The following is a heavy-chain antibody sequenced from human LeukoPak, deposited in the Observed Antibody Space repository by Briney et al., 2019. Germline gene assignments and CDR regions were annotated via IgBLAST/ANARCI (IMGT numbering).Heavy chain of an antibody. Sequence: SETLSLTCAVYGGSFSGYYWSWIRQPPGKGLEWIGEINHSGSTNYNPSLKSRVTISVDTSKNQFSLKLSSVTAADTAVYYCARDDAWGGYFDYWGQGTLVTVSS. J-gene: IGHJ4*02. CDR3: ARDDAWGGYFDY. V-gene: IGHV4-34*01. CDR1: GGSFSGYY. D-gene: IGHD3-16*01. CDR2: INHSGST.